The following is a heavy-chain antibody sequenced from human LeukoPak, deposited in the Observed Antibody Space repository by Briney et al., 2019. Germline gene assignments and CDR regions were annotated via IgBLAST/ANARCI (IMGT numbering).Heavy chain of an antibody. Sequence: SETLSLTYTVSGGSISSYYWSWIRQPPGKGLEWIGYIYYSGSTNYNPSLKSRVTISVDTSKNQFSLKLSSVTAADTAVYYCARAVAGHNYYYYYYMDVWGKGTTVTVSS. J-gene: IGHJ6*03. CDR2: IYYSGST. D-gene: IGHD6-19*01. CDR1: GGSISSYY. CDR3: ARAVAGHNYYYYYYMDV. V-gene: IGHV4-59*01.